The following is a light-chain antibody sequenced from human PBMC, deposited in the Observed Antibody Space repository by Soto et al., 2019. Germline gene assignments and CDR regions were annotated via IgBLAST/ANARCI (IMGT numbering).Light chain of an antibody. V-gene: IGKV3-20*01. Sequence: EIVLTQSPGTLSLSPGERATLNCRASQSISSSYLAWYQQKPGQAPRLLIYGASSRATGIPDRFSGSGSGTDFTLTISRLEPEDFAVYYCQQYGRSPTTFGQGTKVDIK. CDR2: GAS. CDR3: QQYGRSPTT. J-gene: IGKJ1*01. CDR1: QSISSSY.